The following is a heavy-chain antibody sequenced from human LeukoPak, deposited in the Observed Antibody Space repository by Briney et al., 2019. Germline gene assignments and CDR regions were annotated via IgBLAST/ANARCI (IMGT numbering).Heavy chain of an antibody. J-gene: IGHJ5*02. CDR3: AGEPEQQLVRAWFDP. CDR2: TYYRSKWFN. CDR1: GDSVSSNSAA. Sequence: SQTLSLTCVISGDSVSSNSAAWNGIRHSPSRGLEWLGRTYYRSKWFNDYAVSVKSRITIKPDTSKNQFSLQLNSVTPEDTAVYYCAGEPEQQLVRAWFDPWGQGTLVTVSS. V-gene: IGHV6-1*01. D-gene: IGHD6-13*01.